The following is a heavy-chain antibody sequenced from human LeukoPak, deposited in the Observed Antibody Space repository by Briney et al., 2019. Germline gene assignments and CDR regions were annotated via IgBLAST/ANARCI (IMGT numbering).Heavy chain of an antibody. CDR3: ARVGRAFTARSSFFDY. J-gene: IGHJ4*02. CDR1: GYTFTSYG. Sequence: ASVKVSCKASGYTFTSYGISWVRQAPGQGLEWMGWINPNSGGTNYAQKFQGRVTMTRDTSISTAYMELIRLRSADTAVYYCARVGRAFTARSSFFDYWGQGTLVTVSS. V-gene: IGHV1-2*02. CDR2: INPNSGGT. D-gene: IGHD6-6*01.